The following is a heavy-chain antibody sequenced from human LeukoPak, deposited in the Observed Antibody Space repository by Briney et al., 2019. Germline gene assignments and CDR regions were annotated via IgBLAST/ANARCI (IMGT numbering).Heavy chain of an antibody. CDR2: FDPEDGET. CDR3: ATGLSSDYGMDV. J-gene: IGHJ6*02. V-gene: IGHV1-24*01. Sequence: ASVTVSCKVSGYTLTELSMHWVRQAPGKGLEWMGGFDPEDGETIYAQKFQGRVTMTEDTSTDTAYMELSSLRSEDTAVYYCATGLSSDYGMDVWGQGTTVTVSS. D-gene: IGHD6-19*01. CDR1: GYTLTELS.